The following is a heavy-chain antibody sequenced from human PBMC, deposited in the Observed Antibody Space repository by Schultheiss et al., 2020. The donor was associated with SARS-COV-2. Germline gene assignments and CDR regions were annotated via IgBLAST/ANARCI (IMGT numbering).Heavy chain of an antibody. Sequence: SETLSLTCTVSGGSISSYYWSWIRQPPGKGLEWIGYIYYSGSTNYNPSLKSRVTMSVDTSKNQFSLKLSSVTAADTAVYYCARARGITGSNKVYGMDVWGQGTTVTVSS. D-gene: IGHD1-20*01. CDR1: GGSISSYY. J-gene: IGHJ6*02. CDR2: IYYSGST. CDR3: ARARGITGSNKVYGMDV. V-gene: IGHV4-59*08.